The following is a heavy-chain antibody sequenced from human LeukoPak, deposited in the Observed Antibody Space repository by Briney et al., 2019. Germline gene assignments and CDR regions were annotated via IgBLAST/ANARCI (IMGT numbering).Heavy chain of an antibody. CDR2: IRYDGSNK. D-gene: IGHD5-12*01. J-gene: IGHJ4*02. Sequence: GGSLRLSCAASGFTFSSYGMHWVRQAPGKGLEWVAFIRYDGSNKYYADSVKGRFTISRDNSKNTLYLQMNSLRAEDTAVYYCATYTRSGYEEGHPGWGQGTLVTVSS. CDR3: ATYTRSGYEEGHPG. CDR1: GFTFSSYG. V-gene: IGHV3-30*02.